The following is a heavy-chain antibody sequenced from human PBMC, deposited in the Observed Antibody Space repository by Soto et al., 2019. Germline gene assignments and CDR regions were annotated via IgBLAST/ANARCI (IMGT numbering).Heavy chain of an antibody. D-gene: IGHD1-1*01. CDR2: IYYSGST. Sequence: QLQLQESGPGLVKPSETLSLTCTVSGGSISSSSYYWGWIRQPPGKGLEWIGSIYYSGSTYYNPSLKSRVTISVDTSKNQFSLKLSSVTAADTAVYYCARRTPTGTTNYWGQGTLVTVSS. CDR3: ARRTPTGTTNY. CDR1: GGSISSSSYY. J-gene: IGHJ4*02. V-gene: IGHV4-39*01.